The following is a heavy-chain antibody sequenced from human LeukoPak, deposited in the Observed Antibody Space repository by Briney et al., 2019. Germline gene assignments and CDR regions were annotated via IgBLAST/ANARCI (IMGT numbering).Heavy chain of an antibody. CDR1: GYTFTSYY. Sequence: ASVKVSCKASGYTFTSYYMHWVRQAPGQGLEWMGIINPSGGSTSYAQKFQGRVTMTRDTSTSTVYMELRSLRSDDTAVYYCARDSLGGYFDYWGQGTLVTVSS. V-gene: IGHV1-46*01. D-gene: IGHD3-16*01. CDR3: ARDSLGGYFDY. CDR2: INPSGGST. J-gene: IGHJ4*02.